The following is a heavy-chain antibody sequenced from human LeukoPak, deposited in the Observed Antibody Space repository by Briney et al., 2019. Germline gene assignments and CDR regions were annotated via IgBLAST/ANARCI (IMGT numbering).Heavy chain of an antibody. CDR2: IYHSGST. D-gene: IGHD3-3*01. CDR3: ARRPTYYDFWSGYTGTFDP. J-gene: IGHJ5*02. V-gene: IGHV4-38-2*01. CDR1: GYSISSGYY. Sequence: PSETLSLTCAVSGYSISSGYYWGWIRQPPGKGLEWIGSIYHSGSTYYNPSLKSRVTISVDTSKNQFSLKLSSVTAADTAVYYCARRPTYYDFWSGYTGTFDPWGQGTLVTVSS.